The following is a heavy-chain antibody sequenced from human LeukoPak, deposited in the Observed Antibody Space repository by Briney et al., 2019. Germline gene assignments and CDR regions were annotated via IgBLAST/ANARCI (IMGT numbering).Heavy chain of an antibody. CDR2: ISGTGGST. CDR1: GFTFRNYA. V-gene: IGHV3-23*01. Sequence: GGSLRLSCAASGFTFRNYAMSWVRQAPGKGLEWVSAISGTGGSTYYADSVKGRFTISRDNSKNTLYLQMNSLRAEDTAVYYCAKDFGEAAFDIWGQGTMVTVSS. CDR3: AKDFGEAAFDI. J-gene: IGHJ3*02. D-gene: IGHD3-10*01.